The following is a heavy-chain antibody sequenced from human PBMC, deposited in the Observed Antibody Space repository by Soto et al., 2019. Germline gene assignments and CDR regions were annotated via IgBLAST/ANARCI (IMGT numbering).Heavy chain of an antibody. CDR3: ARAGCDGGTCYTLVGLRYGMDV. CDR1: GFTFSNYA. V-gene: IGHV3-30-3*01. J-gene: IGHJ6*02. CDR2: ISYDGNNK. Sequence: QVQLVESGGGVVQPGRSLRLSGAASGFTFSNYAMYWVRQAPGKGLEWVAVISYDGNNKYYADSVKGRFTISRDNSKNRLYLQMHTLRAEDTAVYYCARAGCDGGTCYTLVGLRYGMDVWGQGTTVTVSS. D-gene: IGHD2-15*01.